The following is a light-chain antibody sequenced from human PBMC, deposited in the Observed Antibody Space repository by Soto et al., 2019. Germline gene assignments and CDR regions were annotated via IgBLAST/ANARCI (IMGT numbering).Light chain of an antibody. CDR2: EVS. Sequence: QSALTQPASVSGSPGQSITISCTGTSSDVGGHNSVSWYQQHPGKAPKLMIFEVSNRPSGVSNRFSGSKSGNTASLTISGLQAEDEADYYCSSYAGSNNFVFGTGTKLTVL. J-gene: IGLJ1*01. CDR1: SSDVGGHNS. CDR3: SSYAGSNNFV. V-gene: IGLV2-14*01.